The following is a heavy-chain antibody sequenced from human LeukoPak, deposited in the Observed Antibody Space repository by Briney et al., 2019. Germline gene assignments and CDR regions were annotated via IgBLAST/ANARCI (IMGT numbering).Heavy chain of an antibody. D-gene: IGHD2-2*01. CDR3: ARRRGYCSSTSCPPRPYYYYYGMDV. J-gene: IGHJ6*02. Sequence: SVKVSFKASGGTFSSYAISWVRQAPGHGLEWMGGIIPIFGTANYAQKFQGRVTITADESTSTAYMELSSLRSEDTAVYYCARRRGYCSSTSCPPRPYYYYYGMDVWGQGTTVTVSS. V-gene: IGHV1-69*13. CDR2: IIPIFGTA. CDR1: GGTFSSYA.